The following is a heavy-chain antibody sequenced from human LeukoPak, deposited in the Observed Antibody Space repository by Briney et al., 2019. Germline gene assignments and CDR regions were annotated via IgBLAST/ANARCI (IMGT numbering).Heavy chain of an antibody. D-gene: IGHD6-13*01. Sequence: GESLKISCKGSGYSFTSYWIGWVRQMPGKGLEWMEIIYPGDSDTRYSPSFQGQVTISADKSISTAYLQWSSLKASDTAMYYCARGRGSSSWYPTFDYWGQGTLVTVSS. V-gene: IGHV5-51*01. J-gene: IGHJ4*02. CDR3: ARGRGSSSWYPTFDY. CDR2: IYPGDSDT. CDR1: GYSFTSYW.